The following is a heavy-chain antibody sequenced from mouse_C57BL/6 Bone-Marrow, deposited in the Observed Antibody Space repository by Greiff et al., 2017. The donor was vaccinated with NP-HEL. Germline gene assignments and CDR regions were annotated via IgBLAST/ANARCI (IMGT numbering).Heavy chain of an antibody. J-gene: IGHJ2*01. CDR2: IRNKANGYTT. Sequence: EVQLVESGGGLVQPGGSLSLSCAASGFTFTDYYMSWVRQPPGKALEWLGFIRNKANGYTTEYSASVKGRFTISRDNSQSILYLQMNALRAEDSATYYCARYLLRCSSLDYWGQGTTLTVAS. CDR1: GFTFTDYY. D-gene: IGHD1-1*01. CDR3: ARYLLRCSSLDY. V-gene: IGHV7-3*01.